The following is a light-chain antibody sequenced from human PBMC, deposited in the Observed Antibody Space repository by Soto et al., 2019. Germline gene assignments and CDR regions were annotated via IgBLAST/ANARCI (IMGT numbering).Light chain of an antibody. J-gene: IGLJ1*01. CDR1: SSNIGAGYD. CDR2: GNS. CDR3: QSYDSSLSGYV. V-gene: IGLV1-40*01. Sequence: QSVLTQPPSVSGAPGQRVTISCTGSSSNIGAGYDVHWYQQVPGTAPKLLIYGNSSRPSGVPDRFSGSKSGTSASLAITGLQAEDEADYGCQSYDSSLSGYVFGTGTKLTVL.